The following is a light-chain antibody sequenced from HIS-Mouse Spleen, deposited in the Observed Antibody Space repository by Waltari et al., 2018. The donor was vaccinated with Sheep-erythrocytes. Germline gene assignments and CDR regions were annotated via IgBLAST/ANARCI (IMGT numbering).Light chain of an antibody. CDR3: QAWDSSTAWNVV. J-gene: IGLJ2*01. CDR2: QDS. V-gene: IGLV3-1*01. Sequence: SYELTQPPSVSVSPGQTASITCSGDKLGDTYACWYQQKPGQSPVLGIYQDSKRPSGIPERFSGSNSGNTATLTISGTQAMDEADYYCQAWDSSTAWNVVFGGGTKLTVL. CDR1: KLGDTY.